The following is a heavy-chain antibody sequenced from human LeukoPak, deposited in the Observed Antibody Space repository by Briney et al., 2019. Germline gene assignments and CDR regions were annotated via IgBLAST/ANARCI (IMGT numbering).Heavy chain of an antibody. V-gene: IGHV3-72*01. CDR1: GLIYSDRQ. Sequence: GGSLSLSCASTGLIYSDRQMDEVRQAPGKGLEWIGRSRNTGRGYSTVFAASVKGRFTISRDEPKNSLYLHMNSLKTEDTAVYSCNGIVYYETCGYVPDLWAQGTLVTVSS. D-gene: IGHD3-16*01. CDR2: SRNTGRGYST. CDR3: NGIVYYETCGYVPDL. J-gene: IGHJ4*02.